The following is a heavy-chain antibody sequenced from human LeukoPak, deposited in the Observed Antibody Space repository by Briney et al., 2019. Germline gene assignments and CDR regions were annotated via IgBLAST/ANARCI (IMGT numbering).Heavy chain of an antibody. J-gene: IGHJ4*02. Sequence: GGSLRLSCAASGFSFNTYGMNWVRQAPGKGLEWVSAISGSGGSTYYADSVKGRFTISGDNSKNTLYLQMNSLRAEDTAVYYCAKASTAARSSLDYWGQGTLVTVSS. CDR2: ISGSGGST. CDR1: GFSFNTYG. CDR3: AKASTAARSSLDY. V-gene: IGHV3-23*01. D-gene: IGHD6-6*01.